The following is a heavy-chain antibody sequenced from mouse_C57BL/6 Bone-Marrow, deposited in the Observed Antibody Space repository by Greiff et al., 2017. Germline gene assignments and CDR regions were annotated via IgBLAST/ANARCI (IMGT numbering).Heavy chain of an antibody. D-gene: IGHD2-3*01. CDR3: ARFYDGYYGYFDV. J-gene: IGHJ1*03. CDR1: GYSITSDY. Sequence: EVQGVESGPGLAKPSQTLSLTCSVTGYSITSDYWNWIRKFPGNKLEYMGYISYSGSSYYNHSLKSRISITRDTSKNQYYLQFNSVTTEDTATYYCARFYDGYYGYFDVWGTGTTVTVSS. V-gene: IGHV3-8*01. CDR2: ISYSGSS.